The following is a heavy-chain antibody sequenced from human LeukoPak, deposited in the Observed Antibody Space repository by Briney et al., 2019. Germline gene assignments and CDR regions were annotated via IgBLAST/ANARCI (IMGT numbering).Heavy chain of an antibody. CDR1: GYTFTSYG. D-gene: IGHD3-22*01. CDR3: ARLLLDYYDLANYFDY. V-gene: IGHV1-18*01. J-gene: IGHJ4*02. CDR2: ISAYNGNT. Sequence: GASVKVSCTASGYTFTSYGISWVRQAPGQGLEWMGWISAYNGNTNYAQKLQGRVTMTTDTSTSTAYMELRSLRSDDTAVYYCARLLLDYYDLANYFDYWGQGALVTVSA.